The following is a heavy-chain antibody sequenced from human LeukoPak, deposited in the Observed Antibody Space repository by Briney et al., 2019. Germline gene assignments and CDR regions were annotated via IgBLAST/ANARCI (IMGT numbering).Heavy chain of an antibody. CDR2: IVVDIGNT. D-gene: IGHD3-22*01. CDR1: GFTFSSSA. Sequence: SVKVSCKASGFTFSSSAVQWVRQARGQRLEWIGWIVVDIGNTDYAQKFQERVTITRDMSTTTAYMELSSLTSEDSAVYYCAADPQMYYYDSTGDYFCSWGQGTLVTVSP. J-gene: IGHJ4*02. V-gene: IGHV1-58*01. CDR3: AADPQMYYYDSTGDYFCS.